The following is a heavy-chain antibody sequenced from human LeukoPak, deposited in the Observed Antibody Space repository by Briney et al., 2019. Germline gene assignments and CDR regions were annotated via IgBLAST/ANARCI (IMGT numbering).Heavy chain of an antibody. D-gene: IGHD3-10*01. Sequence: PSETLSLTCTVSGGSISSYYWSWIRQPPRKGLEWIGYIHYTGSTNYNPSLKSRVTISVDTSKNQFSLKLSSVTAADTAVYYCARVEEGYGSGRRESSYYYYMNVWGKGTTVTISS. J-gene: IGHJ6*03. CDR2: IHYTGST. V-gene: IGHV4-59*01. CDR1: GGSISSYY. CDR3: ARVEEGYGSGRRESSYYYYMNV.